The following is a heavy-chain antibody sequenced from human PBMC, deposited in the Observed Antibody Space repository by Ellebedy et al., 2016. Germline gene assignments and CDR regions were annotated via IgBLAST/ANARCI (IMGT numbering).Heavy chain of an antibody. CDR3: ARGLFDHRMAFDI. D-gene: IGHD2-21*01. J-gene: IGHJ3*02. CDR1: GGPISSSNNF. V-gene: IGHV4-39*02. Sequence: SETLSLTCAVSGGPISSSNNFWGWVRQPPGRGLECVGTVSYTGNSNYTQSLNSRVTMSIDTSKNHFSLKMSSVTAADTAIFYCARGLFDHRMAFDIWGQGTMVTVSS. CDR2: VSYTGNS.